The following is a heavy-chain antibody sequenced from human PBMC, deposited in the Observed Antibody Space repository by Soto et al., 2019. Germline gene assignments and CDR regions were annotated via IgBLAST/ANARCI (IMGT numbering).Heavy chain of an antibody. D-gene: IGHD6-19*01. J-gene: IGHJ4*02. Sequence: QLQLQESGSGLVKPSQTLSLTCAVSGGSISSGGYSWSWIRQPPGKGLEWIGYIYHSGSTYYNPSLKSRVTISVDRPKNQFSLKLISVTAADTAVYYCASAGGLGAVAADYWGQGTLVTVSS. CDR2: IYHSGST. CDR3: ASAGGLGAVAADY. CDR1: GGSISSGGYS. V-gene: IGHV4-30-2*01.